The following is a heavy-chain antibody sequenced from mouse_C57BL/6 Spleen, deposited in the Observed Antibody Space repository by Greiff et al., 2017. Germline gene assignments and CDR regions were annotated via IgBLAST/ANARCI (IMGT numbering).Heavy chain of an antibody. CDR1: GYSITSGYY. CDR3: ARGDGSSGFAY. V-gene: IGHV3-6*01. J-gene: IGHJ3*01. CDR2: ISYDGSN. D-gene: IGHD1-1*01. Sequence: EVQRVESGPGLVKPSQSLSLTCSVTGYSITSGYYWNWIRQFPGNKLEWMGYISYDGSNNYNPSLKNRISITRDTSKNQFFLKLNSVTTEDTATYYCARGDGSSGFAYWGQGTLVTVSA.